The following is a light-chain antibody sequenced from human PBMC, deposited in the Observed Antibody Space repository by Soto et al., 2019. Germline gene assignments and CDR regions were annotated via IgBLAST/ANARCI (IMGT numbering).Light chain of an antibody. CDR1: SGHSSYA. Sequence: QPVLTQSPSASASLGASVKLTCTLSSGHSSYAIAWHQQQPEKGPRYLMKLNSDGSHNKGDGIPDRFSGSSSGAERYLTISSLQSEEEADYYCQTGGTGVQVFGGGTKLTVL. V-gene: IGLV4-69*01. CDR2: LNSDGSH. CDR3: QTGGTGVQV. J-gene: IGLJ3*02.